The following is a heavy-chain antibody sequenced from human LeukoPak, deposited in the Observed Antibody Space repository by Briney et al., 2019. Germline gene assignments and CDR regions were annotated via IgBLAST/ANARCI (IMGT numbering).Heavy chain of an antibody. V-gene: IGHV3-21*01. Sequence: GSLRLSCAASGFTFSSYSMNWVCQAPGKGLEWVSSISSSSSYIYYADSVKGRFTISRDNAKNSLYLQMNSLRAEDTAVYYCARGHYYGSGSYDYYFDYWGQGTLVTVSS. D-gene: IGHD3-10*01. CDR1: GFTFSSYS. J-gene: IGHJ4*02. CDR3: ARGHYYGSGSYDYYFDY. CDR2: ISSSSSYI.